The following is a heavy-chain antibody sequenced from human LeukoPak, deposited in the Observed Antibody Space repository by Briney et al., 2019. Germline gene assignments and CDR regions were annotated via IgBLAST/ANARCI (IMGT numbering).Heavy chain of an antibody. CDR2: ISSSSSYI. V-gene: IGHV3-21*01. Sequence: KAGGSLRLSCAASGFTFSSYSMNWVRQAPGKGLEWVSSISSSSSYIYYADSVKGRFTISRDNAKNSLYLQMNSLRAEDTAVYYCARAVRSQFDYWGQGTLVTVSS. D-gene: IGHD4-17*01. CDR1: GFTFSSYS. CDR3: ARAVRSQFDY. J-gene: IGHJ4*02.